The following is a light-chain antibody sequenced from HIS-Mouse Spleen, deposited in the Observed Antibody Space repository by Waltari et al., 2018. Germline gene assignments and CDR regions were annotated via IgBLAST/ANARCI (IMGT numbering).Light chain of an antibody. V-gene: IGLV2-23*01. CDR2: EGS. CDR1: SSDVGSYNL. Sequence: QSALPQPASVSGSPGQSITISCTGTSSDVGSYNLVPWYQQHPGKAPKLMIYEGSKRPSGVSNRFSGSKSGNTASLTISGLQAEDEADYYCCSYAGSSTLFGGGTKLTVL. J-gene: IGLJ3*02. CDR3: CSYAGSSTL.